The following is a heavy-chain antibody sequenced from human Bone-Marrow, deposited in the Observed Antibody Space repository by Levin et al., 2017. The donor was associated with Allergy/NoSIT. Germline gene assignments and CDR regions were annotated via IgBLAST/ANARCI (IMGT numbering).Heavy chain of an antibody. CDR2: ISDSGSYI. CDR3: SRGYYYGMDV. CDR1: GFAFSSYT. J-gene: IGHJ6*02. Sequence: PGGSLRLSCAASGFAFSSYTMNWVRQAPGKGLEWVSSISDSGSYIYYADSLKGRFTISRDNAKNSLSLQMNSLRAEDTAVYYCSRGYYYGMDVWGQGTTVTVSS. V-gene: IGHV3-21*01.